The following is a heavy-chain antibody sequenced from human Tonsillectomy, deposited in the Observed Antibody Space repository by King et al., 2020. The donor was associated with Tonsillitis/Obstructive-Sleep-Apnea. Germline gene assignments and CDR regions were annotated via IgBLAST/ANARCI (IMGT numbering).Heavy chain of an antibody. CDR3: ARDPRRRSTVLGNGFDP. CDR1: GYTFTGYY. Sequence: QLVQSGAEVKKPGASVKVSCKASGYTFTGYYMHWVRQAPGQGLEWMGWINPNSGGTNYAQKFQGRVTMTRDTSISTAYMELSRLRSDDTAVYYCARDPRRRSTVLGNGFDPWGQGTLGTVSS. D-gene: IGHD2-2*01. CDR2: INPNSGGT. J-gene: IGHJ5*02. V-gene: IGHV1-2*02.